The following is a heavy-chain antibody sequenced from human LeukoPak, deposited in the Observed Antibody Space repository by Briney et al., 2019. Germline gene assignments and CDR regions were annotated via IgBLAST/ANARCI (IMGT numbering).Heavy chain of an antibody. Sequence: NPSQTLSLTCTVSGGSITSGAYYWTWIRQHPGKVLEWIGHIYYSVSTYYSPSLESRLTISVDASKTQFSLKLSSVTAADTAVYYCARQPRGVYAFDIWGQGTMVTVSS. CDR2: IYYSVST. CDR3: ARQPRGVYAFDI. J-gene: IGHJ3*02. V-gene: IGHV4-31*03. D-gene: IGHD5-24*01. CDR1: GGSITSGAYY.